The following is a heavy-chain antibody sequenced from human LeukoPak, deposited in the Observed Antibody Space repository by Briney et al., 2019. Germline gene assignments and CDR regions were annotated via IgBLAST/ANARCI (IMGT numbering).Heavy chain of an antibody. CDR1: GXSIDITND. J-gene: IGHJ4*02. Sequence: SETLSLTCGVSGXSIDITNDWSWGRQAPGKGLEWIGEISHDGTTNHNPSLRSRVAMSLDSANNQFSLSLTSVTAADTAVYYCTREDRPFCPFAYWGQGVLVTVSS. CDR2: ISHDGTT. V-gene: IGHV4-4*02. D-gene: IGHD3-22*01. CDR3: TREDRPFCPFAY.